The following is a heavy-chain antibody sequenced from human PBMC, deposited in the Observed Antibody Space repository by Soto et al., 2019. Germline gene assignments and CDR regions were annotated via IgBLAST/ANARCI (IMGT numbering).Heavy chain of an antibody. CDR2: IWYDGSNK. CDR1: VFTFSVYG. CDR3: ARDLPRAGDYAMDV. V-gene: IGHV3-33*01. J-gene: IGHJ6*02. D-gene: IGHD2-2*01. Sequence: WGSLIISWAASVFTFSVYGMHWVRQAPVKGLEWLAVIWYDGSNKYYSDSVKGRFTISRDNSNNSLYLQMNSLRDEDTAVYYCARDLPRAGDYAMDVWGQGTTVTVSS.